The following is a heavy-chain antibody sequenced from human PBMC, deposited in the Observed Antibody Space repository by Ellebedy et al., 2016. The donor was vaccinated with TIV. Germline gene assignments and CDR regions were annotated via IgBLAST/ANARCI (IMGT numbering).Heavy chain of an antibody. CDR2: ISSSSSTI. CDR1: GFTFSSYT. J-gene: IGHJ5*02. D-gene: IGHD5-18*01. CDR3: AREVDTAMGSRRNWFDP. Sequence: GESLKISCAASGFTFSSYTMNWVRQAPGKGLEWVSYISSSSSTIYYADSVKGRFTISRDNAKNSLYLQMNSLRAEDTAVYYCAREVDTAMGSRRNWFDPWGQGTLVTVSS. V-gene: IGHV3-48*01.